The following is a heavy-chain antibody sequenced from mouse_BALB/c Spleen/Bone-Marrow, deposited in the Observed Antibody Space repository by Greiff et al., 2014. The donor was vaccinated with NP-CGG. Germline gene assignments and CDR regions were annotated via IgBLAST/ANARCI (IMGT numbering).Heavy chain of an antibody. CDR3: ARSMIVYFAMDY. CDR1: GYTFTGYT. Sequence: QVHVKQSGAELARPGASVKMSCKASGYTFTGYTIHWVKQRPGQGLEWIGYINPTSGYANYNQKFKDKATLTADKSSSTAYMQLSSLTSEDSAAFYCARSMIVYFAMDYWGQGTSVTVSS. D-gene: IGHD2-3*01. J-gene: IGHJ4*01. CDR2: INPTSGYA. V-gene: IGHV1-4*01.